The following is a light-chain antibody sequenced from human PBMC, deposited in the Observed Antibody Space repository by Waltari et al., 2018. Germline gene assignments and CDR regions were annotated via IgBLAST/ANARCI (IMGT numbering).Light chain of an antibody. CDR3: QQRQHWPPIT. V-gene: IGKV3-11*01. J-gene: IGKJ5*01. CDR2: DAS. CDR1: RSVSIY. Sequence: EVVLTPSPATLSLSPGEIATLPCRASRSVSIYLAWYQSQPGQAPKLLIYDASNRATGVPARFSGSGSGTDFTLTISSLEPEDFAVYYCQQRQHWPPITFGQGTRLEIK.